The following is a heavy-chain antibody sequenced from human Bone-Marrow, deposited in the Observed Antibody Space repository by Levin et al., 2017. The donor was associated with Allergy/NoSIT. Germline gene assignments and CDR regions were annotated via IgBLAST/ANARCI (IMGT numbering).Heavy chain of an antibody. V-gene: IGHV6-1*01. J-gene: IGHJ3*01. D-gene: IGHD3-10*01. CDR3: ARDGARGLDALDV. CDR2: TYYRSKWRN. CDR1: GDTVSDTGAA. Sequence: SCAISGDTVSDTGAAWNWLRQSPSRGLVWLGRTYYRSKWRNDYAVFVKSRISVNPDTSKNQFSLQLNSVTPEDTAVYYCARDGARGLDALDVWGQGTMVIVSS.